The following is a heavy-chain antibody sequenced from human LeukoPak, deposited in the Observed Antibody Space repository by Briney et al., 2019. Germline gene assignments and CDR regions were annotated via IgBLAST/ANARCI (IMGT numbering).Heavy chain of an antibody. J-gene: IGHJ4*02. CDR1: GYTFTSYY. CDR3: ARGRREKSSTSCFDY. CDR2: INPSGGST. Sequence: GASVKVSFKASGYTFTSYYIHWVQQAPGQGLEWMGIINPSGGSTSYARKFQGRVTMTRDTSTSTVYMELSSLRSEDTAVYYCARGRREKSSTSCFDYWGQGTLVTVSS. D-gene: IGHD2-2*01. V-gene: IGHV1-46*01.